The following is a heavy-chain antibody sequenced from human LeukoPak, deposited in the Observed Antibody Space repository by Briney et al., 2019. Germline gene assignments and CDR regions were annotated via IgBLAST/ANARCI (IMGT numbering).Heavy chain of an antibody. CDR2: VYYTGNA. Sequence: SETLSLTCTVSGGSIISPNYHWGWVRQPPGKELEWLGLVYYTGNAYYNPSLSSRVTLSVDTSRNQFSLHLNYAAAADTAIYYYGRYYDRGGHEDSRGRAFTEWGQGTMVTVSS. V-gene: IGHV4-39*01. CDR3: GRYYDRGGHEDSRGRAFTE. CDR1: GGSIISPNYH. D-gene: IGHD3-22*01. J-gene: IGHJ3*01.